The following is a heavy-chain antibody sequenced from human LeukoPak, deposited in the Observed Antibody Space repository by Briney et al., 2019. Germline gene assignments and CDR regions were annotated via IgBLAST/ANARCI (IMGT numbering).Heavy chain of an antibody. CDR1: GFTFSNAC. D-gene: IGHD6-19*01. Sequence: PGGSLRLSCAASGFTFSNACVSWVRQAPGKGGEGVSRIKSRNDGRTTDYAAPVTHKLNISREDSKNTMNEQMNSLKPEDTAAYYCTTAGLHWGQGTLVTVSS. CDR2: IKSRNDGRTT. J-gene: IGHJ4*02. V-gene: IGHV3-15*01. CDR3: TTAGLH.